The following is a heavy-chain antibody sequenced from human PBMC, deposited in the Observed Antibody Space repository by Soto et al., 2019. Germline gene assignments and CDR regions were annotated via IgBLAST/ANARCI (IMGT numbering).Heavy chain of an antibody. CDR2: ISYDGSNK. V-gene: IGHV3-30*18. CDR3: AKDLRRTHRAAAAGTGY. D-gene: IGHD6-13*01. CDR1: GFTFSSYG. J-gene: IGHJ4*02. Sequence: PVGCLRLSCAASGFTFSSYGMHWVRQAPGKGLEWVAVISYDGSNKYYADSVKGRFTISRDNSKNTLYLQMNSLRAEDTAVYYCAKDLRRTHRAAAAGTGYWGQGTLVTVSS.